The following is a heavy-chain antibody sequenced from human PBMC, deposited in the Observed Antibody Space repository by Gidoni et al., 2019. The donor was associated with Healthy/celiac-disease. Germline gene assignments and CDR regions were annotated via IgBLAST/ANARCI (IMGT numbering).Heavy chain of an antibody. CDR2: ISSSGSTI. D-gene: IGHD2-8*01. J-gene: IGHJ5*02. CDR3: ARVTNGPGLRGDWFDP. V-gene: IGHV3-48*03. CDR1: VFTSSSYE. Sequence: EVQLVESGGGLVQPGGCLRLSSAASVFTSSSYEMDWVRQAPGKGLEWVSYISSSGSTIYYADSVKGRVTISRDNAKNSLYLQRNSLRAEDTAVYYCARVTNGPGLRGDWFDPWGQGTLVTVSS.